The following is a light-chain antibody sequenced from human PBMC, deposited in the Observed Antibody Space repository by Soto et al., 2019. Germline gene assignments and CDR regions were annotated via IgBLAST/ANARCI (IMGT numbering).Light chain of an antibody. CDR2: DVS. Sequence: SALTQPASVSGSPGQSITISCTGTSSDVGGYNYVSWYQQPPGKAPKLMIYDVSNRPSGVSNRFSGSKSGNTASLTISGLQAEDEADYYCSSYTSSSTLVVFGGGTKVTVL. CDR1: SSDVGGYNY. J-gene: IGLJ2*01. V-gene: IGLV2-14*01. CDR3: SSYTSSSTLVV.